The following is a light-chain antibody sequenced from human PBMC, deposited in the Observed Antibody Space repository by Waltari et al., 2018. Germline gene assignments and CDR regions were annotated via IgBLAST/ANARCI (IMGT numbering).Light chain of an antibody. CDR1: QSISGY. CDR3: QQSYRTPPLT. J-gene: IGKJ4*01. Sequence: DIQMTQSPSSLSASVGDRVTITCRASQSISGYLNWYQQKPGKAPKVLIYATSSLQSGVPSRSSGSGSGTDFTLTITSLQPEDLATYYCQQSYRTPPLTFGGGTKVEIK. CDR2: ATS. V-gene: IGKV1-39*01.